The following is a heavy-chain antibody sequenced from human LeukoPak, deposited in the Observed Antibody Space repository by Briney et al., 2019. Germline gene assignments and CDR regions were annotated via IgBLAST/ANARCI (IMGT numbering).Heavy chain of an antibody. J-gene: IGHJ6*03. V-gene: IGHV1-2*02. CDR3: ARGPPGDIVVVPAATLNYYYYYMDV. CDR2: INPNSGGT. Sequence: ASVKVSCKASGYTFTGYYMHWVRQAPGQGLEWMGWINPNSGGTNYAQKFQGRVTMTRDTSISTAYMELSSLRSEDTAVYYCARGPPGDIVVVPAATLNYYYYYMDVWGKGTTATISS. D-gene: IGHD2-2*01. CDR1: GYTFTGYY.